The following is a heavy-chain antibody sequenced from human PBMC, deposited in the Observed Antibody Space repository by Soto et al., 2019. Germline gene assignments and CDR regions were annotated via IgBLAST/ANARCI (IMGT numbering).Heavy chain of an antibody. D-gene: IGHD5-12*01. Sequence: GGSLRLSCAASGFTFSSYSMNWVRQAPGKGLEWVSSISSSSSYIYYADSVKGRFTISRDNAKNSLYLQMNSLRAEDTAVYYCARDLVWGQWLRELMFDPWGQGTLVTVSS. V-gene: IGHV3-21*01. CDR3: ARDLVWGQWLRELMFDP. CDR2: ISSSSSYI. J-gene: IGHJ5*02. CDR1: GFTFSSYS.